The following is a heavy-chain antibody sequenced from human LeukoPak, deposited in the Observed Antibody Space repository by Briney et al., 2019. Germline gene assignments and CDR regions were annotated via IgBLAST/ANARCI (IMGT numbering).Heavy chain of an antibody. CDR3: ERGLPPALYSSSGWFDP. V-gene: IGHV1-69*05. CDR2: IIPIFATE. Sequence: SLKVSCKASGGTFSSYAISWVRQAPGQGLEWMGGIIPIFATENYAQKFQGRVTITTDESTSTAYMELSSLRSEETAVYYCERGLPPALYSSSGWFDPWGQGTLVTVSS. CDR1: GGTFSSYA. D-gene: IGHD6-6*01. J-gene: IGHJ5*02.